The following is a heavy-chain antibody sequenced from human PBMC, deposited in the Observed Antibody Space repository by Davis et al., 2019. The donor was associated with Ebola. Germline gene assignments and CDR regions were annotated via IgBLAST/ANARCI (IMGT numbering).Heavy chain of an antibody. V-gene: IGHV1-46*01. D-gene: IGHD6-13*01. CDR3: ARRIVGVGAAGTARWFDP. CDR1: GYTFTSYY. J-gene: IGHJ5*02. Sequence: ASVKVSCKASGYTFTSYYMHWVRQAPGQGLEWMGIINPSGGSTSYAQKFQGRVTMTRDTSTSTVYMELSSLRSEDTAVYYCARRIVGVGAAGTARWFDPWGQGTLVTVSS. CDR2: INPSGGST.